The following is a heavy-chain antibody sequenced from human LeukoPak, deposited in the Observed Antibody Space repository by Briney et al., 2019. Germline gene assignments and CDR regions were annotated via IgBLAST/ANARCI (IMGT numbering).Heavy chain of an antibody. CDR2: IYYSGST. CDR3: ARSPTITYYDILTGYFPYYFDY. Sequence: SETLSLTCTVSGGSIGSYYWSWIRQPPGKGLEWIGYIYYSGSTNYNPSLKSRVTISVDTSKNQFSLKLSPVTAADTAVYYCARSPTITYYDILTGYFPYYFDYWGQGTPVTVSS. CDR1: GGSIGSYY. V-gene: IGHV4-59*01. J-gene: IGHJ4*02. D-gene: IGHD3-9*01.